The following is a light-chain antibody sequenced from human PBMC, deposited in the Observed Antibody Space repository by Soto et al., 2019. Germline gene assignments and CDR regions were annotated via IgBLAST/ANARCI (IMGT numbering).Light chain of an antibody. J-gene: IGLJ2*01. CDR2: EVS. CDR3: TSYAGSNNLV. V-gene: IGLV2-8*01. CDR1: SSDVGGYDY. Sequence: QSALTQPPSASGSPGQSVTISCTGTSSDVGGYDYVSWHQQHPGKAPKLMIYEVSRRPSGVPDRFSGSMSGNTASLTVSGLQAEDEADYFCTSYAGSNNLVFGGGTKLTVL.